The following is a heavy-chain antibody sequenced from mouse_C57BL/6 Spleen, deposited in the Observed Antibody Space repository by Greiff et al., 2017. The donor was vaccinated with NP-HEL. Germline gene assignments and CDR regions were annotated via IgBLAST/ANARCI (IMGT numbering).Heavy chain of an antibody. J-gene: IGHJ2*01. D-gene: IGHD2-5*01. CDR2: INYDGSST. CDR1: GFTFSDYY. CDR3: AREGSDYSNYVDY. Sequence: EVRLVESEGGLVQPGSSMKLSCTASGFTFSDYYMAWVRQVPEKGLEWVANINYDGSSTYYLDSLKSRFIISRDNAKNILYLQMSSLKSEDTATYYCAREGSDYSNYVDYWGQGTTLTVSS. V-gene: IGHV5-16*01.